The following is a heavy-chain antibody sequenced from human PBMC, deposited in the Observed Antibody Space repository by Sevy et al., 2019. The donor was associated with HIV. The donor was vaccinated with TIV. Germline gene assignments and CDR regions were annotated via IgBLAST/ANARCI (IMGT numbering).Heavy chain of an antibody. J-gene: IGHJ4*02. CDR2: FDPEDGDPEDGKT. CDR3: ATTKDYYESSGSPFDS. Sequence: ASVKVSCKVSGYTLTKLSMHWVRQTPGKGLEWMTTFDPEDGDPEDGKTIYAQKFLGRVTMTEDTSTDTAYMELSSLRSEDTAVYYCATTKDYYESSGSPFDSWGQGTLVTVSS. D-gene: IGHD3-22*01. CDR1: GYTLTKLS. V-gene: IGHV1-24*01.